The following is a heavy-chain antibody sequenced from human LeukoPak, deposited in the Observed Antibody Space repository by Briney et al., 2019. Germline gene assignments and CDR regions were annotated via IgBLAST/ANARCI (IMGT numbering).Heavy chain of an antibody. Sequence: GESLKISCKGSGYSFTSYWIGWVRQMPGKGLGWMGIIYPGDSDTRYSPSFQGQVTISADKSISTAYLQWNSLKASDTAMYYCARFVGACSGGSCYSDYWGQGTLVTVSS. D-gene: IGHD2-15*01. CDR1: GYSFTSYW. CDR3: ARFVGACSGGSCYSDY. J-gene: IGHJ4*02. V-gene: IGHV5-51*01. CDR2: IYPGDSDT.